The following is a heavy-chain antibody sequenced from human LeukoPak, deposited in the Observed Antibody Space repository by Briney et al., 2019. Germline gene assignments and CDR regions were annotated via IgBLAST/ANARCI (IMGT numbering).Heavy chain of an antibody. D-gene: IGHD3-16*01. CDR3: AKFGGYGHY. CDR1: GGSISSYW. J-gene: IGHJ4*02. V-gene: IGHV4-4*07. CDR2: IHRSGST. Sequence: SETLSLTCTVSGGSISSYWWSWLRQPAGKELEWIGRIHRSGSTRYNPSLESRVIMSVDASQNHFSLRMTSVTAADTAVYYCAKFGGYGHYWGQGILVTVSS.